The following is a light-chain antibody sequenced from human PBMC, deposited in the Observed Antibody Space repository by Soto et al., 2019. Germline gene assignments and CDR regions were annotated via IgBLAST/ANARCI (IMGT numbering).Light chain of an antibody. J-gene: IGKJ4*01. CDR2: KAS. CDR3: LQYNVYPLT. CDR1: QSISRW. V-gene: IGKV1-5*03. Sequence: DIQMTQSPSTLSASVGDRVTITCRASQSISRWLAWYPQRPGKAPKLLIYKASTLEGGVPSRFSASGSGTDFTLTISRLQTDVLATYVCLQYNVYPLTFGGGTKVVIK.